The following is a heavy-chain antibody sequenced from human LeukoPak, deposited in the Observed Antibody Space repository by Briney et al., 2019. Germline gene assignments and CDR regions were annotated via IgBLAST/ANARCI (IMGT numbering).Heavy chain of an antibody. J-gene: IGHJ6*04. CDR3: AELGITMIGGV. CDR2: IDSTSRTI. V-gene: IGHV3-48*04. Sequence: GGSLRLSCAASGFTFSRSTMNWVRQAPGKGLEYVSSIDSTSRTIYYADSVKGRFTISRDNAKNSLYLQMNSLRAEDTAVYYCAELGITMIGGVWGKGTTVTISS. CDR1: GFTFSRST. D-gene: IGHD3-10*02.